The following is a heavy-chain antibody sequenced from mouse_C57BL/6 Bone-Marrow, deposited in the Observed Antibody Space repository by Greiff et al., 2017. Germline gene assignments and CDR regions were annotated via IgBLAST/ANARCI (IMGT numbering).Heavy chain of an antibody. J-gene: IGHJ2*01. CDR2: ISYDGSN. D-gene: IGHD3-2*02. V-gene: IGHV3-6*01. CDR1: GYSITSGYY. Sequence: EVKLQESGPGLVKPSQSLSLTCSVTGYSITSGYYWNWIRQFPGNKLEWMGYISYDGSNNYNPSLKNRFSITRDTSKNQFFLKLNSVTTEDTATYYCARDGRSGSHWGQGTTLTVSS. CDR3: ARDGRSGSH.